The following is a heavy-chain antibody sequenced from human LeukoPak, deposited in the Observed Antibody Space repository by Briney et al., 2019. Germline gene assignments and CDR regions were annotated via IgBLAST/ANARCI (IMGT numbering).Heavy chain of an antibody. CDR1: GFTFSDTY. CDR3: VRGAPSAAD. V-gene: IGHV3-11*06. J-gene: IGHJ4*02. Sequence: PGGSLRLSCAASGFTFSDTYMSWIRQPPGKGLEWVSYISGSSSDIKYADSVKGRFTVSRDNAKNTLCVQMNSLRVEDSAVYYCVRGAPSAADWGQGTLVTVSS. CDR2: ISGSSSDI.